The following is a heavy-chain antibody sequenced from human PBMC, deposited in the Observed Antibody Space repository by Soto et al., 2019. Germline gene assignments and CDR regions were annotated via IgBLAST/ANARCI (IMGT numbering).Heavy chain of an antibody. CDR3: ATVHNTSRSFDY. D-gene: IGHD1-20*01. CDR2: TGATGRTT. CDR1: GFTFNIYA. V-gene: IGHV3-23*01. Sequence: GGSLRLSCAASGFTFNIYAMTRVRQAPGKGLEWVSTTGATGRTTYYSDSVKGRFTVSRDNSKNTLDLQMSNLRAEDTAVYYCATVHNTSRSFDYWGQGTLVTVSS. J-gene: IGHJ4*02.